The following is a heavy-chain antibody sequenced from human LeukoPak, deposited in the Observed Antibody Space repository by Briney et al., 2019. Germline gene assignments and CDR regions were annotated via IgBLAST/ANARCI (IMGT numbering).Heavy chain of an antibody. V-gene: IGHV4-59*01. D-gene: IGHD6-19*01. Sequence: SETLSLTCTVSGGSISSYYWSWIRQPPGKGLEWIGYIYYSGSTNYNPSLKSRVTISVDTSKNQFSLKLSSVTAADTAVYYCARAIAVAGEEPQNYFDYWGRGTLVTVSS. J-gene: IGHJ4*02. CDR1: GGSISSYY. CDR2: IYYSGST. CDR3: ARAIAVAGEEPQNYFDY.